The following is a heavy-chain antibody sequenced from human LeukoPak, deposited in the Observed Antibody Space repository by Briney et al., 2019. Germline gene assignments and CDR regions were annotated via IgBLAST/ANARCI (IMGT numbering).Heavy chain of an antibody. CDR1: GFTFSSYS. CDR2: ISSNSRYI. CDR3: ARDVCPAYCSNGVWGSDAFDI. D-gene: IGHD2-8*01. J-gene: IGHJ3*02. V-gene: IGHV3-21*01. Sequence: GGSLRLSCAASGFTFSSYSMNWVRQAPGKGLEWVSSISSNSRYIYYADSVKGRLTISRDNAKNSLYLQMNSLRAEDTAVYYFARDVCPAYCSNGVWGSDAFDIWGQGTMVSVSS.